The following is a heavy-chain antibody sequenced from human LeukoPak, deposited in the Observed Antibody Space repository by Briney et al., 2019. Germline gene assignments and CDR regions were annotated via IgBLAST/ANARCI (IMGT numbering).Heavy chain of an antibody. CDR1: GYTFTSYD. CDR3: ARGGLQSFDY. J-gene: IGHJ4*02. V-gene: IGHV1-8*01. D-gene: IGHD4-11*01. Sequence: AAVKVSCKAFGYTFTSYDINWVRQATGQGLEWTGWMNPNSGNTGYAQKFQGRVTMTRNTSISTAYMELSSLRSEDTAVYYCARGGLQSFDYWGQGTLVTVSS. CDR2: MNPNSGNT.